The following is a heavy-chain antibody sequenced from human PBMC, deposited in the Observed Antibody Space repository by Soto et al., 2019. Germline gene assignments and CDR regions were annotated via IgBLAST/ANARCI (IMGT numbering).Heavy chain of an antibody. Sequence: QVQLVQSGAEVKKPGASVKVSCKASGDTFTSYGFSWVRQAPGQGLEWMGWISAHNGNTKYAQNLQGRVTMTTDTSTSTAYMELRTLRFDDTAIYYCARDCPYTLCYADHWGQGTLVTVSS. CDR1: GDTFTSYG. V-gene: IGHV1-18*01. J-gene: IGHJ5*02. CDR2: ISAHNGNT. D-gene: IGHD3-16*01. CDR3: ARDCPYTLCYADH.